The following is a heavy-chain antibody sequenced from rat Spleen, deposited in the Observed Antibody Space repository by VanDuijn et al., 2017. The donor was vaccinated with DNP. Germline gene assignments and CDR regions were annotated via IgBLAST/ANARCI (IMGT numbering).Heavy chain of an antibody. D-gene: IGHD1-6*01. J-gene: IGHJ1*01. V-gene: IGHV5-31*01. CDR3: TRKYTTDYYWYFDF. CDR2: ITNTGGST. Sequence: EVQLVESGGGPVQPGMSLKLSCVASGFTFNNYWMTWIRQAPGSGLEWIASITNTGGSTYYPDSVKGRFSLSRDNAKSTLYLQMNSLRSEDTATYYCTRKYTTDYYWYFDFWGPGTMVTVSS. CDR1: GFTFNNYW.